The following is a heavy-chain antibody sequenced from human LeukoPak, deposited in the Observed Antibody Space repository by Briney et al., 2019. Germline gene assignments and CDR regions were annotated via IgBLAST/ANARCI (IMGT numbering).Heavy chain of an antibody. Sequence: GGSLRLSCAASGFTVSSNYMSWVRQAPGKGLEWVSVIYSSGSTYYVDSVKGRFAISRHSSKNTLFLQMNSLRAEDTAVYYCARSSSYYYDTIDWGQGTLVTVSS. CDR1: GFTVSSNY. D-gene: IGHD3-22*01. CDR2: IYSSGST. V-gene: IGHV3-53*04. J-gene: IGHJ4*02. CDR3: ARSSSYYYDTID.